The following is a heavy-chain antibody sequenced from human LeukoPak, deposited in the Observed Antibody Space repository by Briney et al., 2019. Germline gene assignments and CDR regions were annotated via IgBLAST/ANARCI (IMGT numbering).Heavy chain of an antibody. V-gene: IGHV3-48*03. Sequence: PGGSLRLSCAASGFTFSSYEMNWVRQAPGKGLEWVSYINTRGEATHYADSVRGRFIISRDNAKSSLYLQMNSLRDEDTAIYYCAREGYYGAFDIWGQGTMVTVSS. D-gene: IGHD3-10*01. J-gene: IGHJ3*02. CDR2: INTRGEAT. CDR1: GFTFSSYE. CDR3: AREGYYGAFDI.